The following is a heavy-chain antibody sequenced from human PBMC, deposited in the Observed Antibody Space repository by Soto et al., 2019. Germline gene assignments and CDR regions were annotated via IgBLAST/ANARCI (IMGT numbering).Heavy chain of an antibody. V-gene: IGHV3-23*01. J-gene: IGHJ4*02. CDR3: AKNYFFDR. CDR2: IGVTGST. CDR1: GFTFSSFA. Sequence: PGGSLRLSCAASGFTFSSFAMSWARQAPGKGLEWVSSIGVTGSTYYDDSVRGRLTISRDNSKNTLYLQMDSLRAEDTAVYYCAKNYFFDRWGQGTPVTVSS.